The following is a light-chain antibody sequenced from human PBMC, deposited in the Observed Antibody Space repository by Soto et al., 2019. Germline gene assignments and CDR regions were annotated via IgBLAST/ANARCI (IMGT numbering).Light chain of an antibody. J-gene: IGKJ4*01. V-gene: IGKV3-20*01. CDR1: DGITY. CDR2: RVS. CDR3: QQYGSSPLT. Sequence: DGITYLNWFHQRPCQSPRRLINRVSRRDAGVPDRFSGSGSGTDFTLTISRLEPEDFAVYYCQQYGSSPLTFGGGTKVDI.